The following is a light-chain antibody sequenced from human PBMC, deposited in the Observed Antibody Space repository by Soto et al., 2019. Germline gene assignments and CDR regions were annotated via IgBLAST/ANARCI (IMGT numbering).Light chain of an antibody. J-gene: IGKJ1*01. CDR1: QSISSW. CDR3: QQYSSYPST. CDR2: DAS. Sequence: DIPVTQSPSTLSASVGDRVTITCRASQSISSWLAWYQQTPGKAPKLLIFDASSLETGVPSRFSGSGSGTEFTLTIPSLQPDDFATYYCQQYSSYPSTFGQGTKVEV. V-gene: IGKV1-5*01.